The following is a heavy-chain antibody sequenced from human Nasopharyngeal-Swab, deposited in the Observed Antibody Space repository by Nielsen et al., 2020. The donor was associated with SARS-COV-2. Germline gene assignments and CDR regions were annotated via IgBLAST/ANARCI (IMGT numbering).Heavy chain of an antibody. CDR1: GFTFSSNS. V-gene: IGHV3-21*01. CDR3: ARDHRTPGGDYYYYGMDV. J-gene: IGHJ6*02. D-gene: IGHD3-16*01. CDR2: ISSSSSYI. Sequence: GESLKISCAASGFTFSSNSMNWVRQAPGKGLEWVSSISSSSSYIYYADSVKGRFTISRDNAKNSLYLQMNSLRAEDTAVYYCARDHRTPGGDYYYYGMDVWGQGTTVTVSS.